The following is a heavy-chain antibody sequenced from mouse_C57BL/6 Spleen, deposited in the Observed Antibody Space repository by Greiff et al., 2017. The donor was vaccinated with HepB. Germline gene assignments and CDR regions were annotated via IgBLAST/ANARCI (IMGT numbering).Heavy chain of an antibody. D-gene: IGHD2-5*01. V-gene: IGHV1-81*01. CDR3: ARIGYSNRDY. J-gene: IGHJ2*01. CDR2: IYPRSGNT. CDR1: GYTFTSYG. Sequence: QVQLKESGAELARPGASVKLSCKASGYTFTSYGISWVKQRTGQGLEWIGEIYPRSGNTYYNEKFKGKATLTADKSSSTAYMELRSLTSEDSAVYFCARIGYSNRDYWGQGTTLTVSS.